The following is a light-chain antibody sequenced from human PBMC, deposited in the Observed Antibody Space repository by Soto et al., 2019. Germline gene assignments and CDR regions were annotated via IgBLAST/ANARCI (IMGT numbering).Light chain of an antibody. J-gene: IGKJ1*01. CDR3: QQSYSTTWT. V-gene: IGKV1-39*01. CDR2: AAS. Sequence: DIQMTQSPSSLSASVGDRVTITCRASQSINSYLNWYQQKPGKAPKLLIYAASSLQSGVPPRFSGSGSGTDFTLTISSLQPEDFATYSCQQSYSTTWTFGQGTKVDIK. CDR1: QSINSY.